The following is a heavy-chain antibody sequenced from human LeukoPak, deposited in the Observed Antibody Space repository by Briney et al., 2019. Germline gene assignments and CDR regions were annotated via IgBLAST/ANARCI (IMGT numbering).Heavy chain of an antibody. J-gene: IGHJ4*02. CDR2: IKEDGSEK. Sequence: RGSLRLSCAASGFTFSTSWMSWVRQAPGKGLEWVANIKEDGSEKWYMDSVKGRFTISRDNAKNSLYLQMNSLRAEDTAVFYCAEGDYFDYWGQGTLVTVSS. CDR3: AEGDYFDY. D-gene: IGHD3-16*01. V-gene: IGHV3-7*01. CDR1: GFTFSTSW.